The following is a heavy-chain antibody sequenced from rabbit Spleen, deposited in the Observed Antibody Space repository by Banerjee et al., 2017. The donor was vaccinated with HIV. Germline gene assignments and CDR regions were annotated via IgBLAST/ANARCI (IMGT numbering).Heavy chain of an antibody. J-gene: IGHJ4*01. CDR2: IHTGSSGSI. CDR3: ARDLAPYSTSAGWYLPLYYFVL. CDR1: GIDFSTYYY. Sequence: QALEESGGGLVKPGGTLTLTCTASGIDFSTYYYMCWVRQAPGKGLEWIACIHTGSSGSIYYASWAKGRFTISKTSSTTVTLQMTSLTAADTAPYFRARDLAPYSTSAGWYLPLYYFVLWGPGTLVTVS. D-gene: IGHD1-1*01. V-gene: IGHV1S40*01.